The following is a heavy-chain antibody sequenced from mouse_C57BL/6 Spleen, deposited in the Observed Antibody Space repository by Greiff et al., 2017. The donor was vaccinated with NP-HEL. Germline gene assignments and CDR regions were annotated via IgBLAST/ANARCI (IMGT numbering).Heavy chain of an antibody. CDR1: GYAFSSSW. Sequence: QVQLQQSGPELVKPGASVKISCKASGYAFSSSWMNWVKQRPGKGLEWIGRIYPGDGDTNYNGKFKGKATLTADKSSSTAYMQLSSLRSEDSAVYFCARGTGTGYFDYWGQGTTLTVSS. CDR3: ARGTGTGYFDY. V-gene: IGHV1-82*01. D-gene: IGHD4-1*01. J-gene: IGHJ2*01. CDR2: IYPGDGDT.